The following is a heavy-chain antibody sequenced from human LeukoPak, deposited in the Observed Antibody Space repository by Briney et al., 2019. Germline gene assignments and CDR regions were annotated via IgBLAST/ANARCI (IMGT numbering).Heavy chain of an antibody. J-gene: IGHJ4*02. CDR3: ARRYTASPGERFDY. Sequence: SETLSLTCTVSGGSISTYYWTWIRQPPGKGLEWIGYIYSSGNTNYNPSLSSRVTISLDTSKNQFSLMLRSLTAADTAVYYCARRYTASPGERFDYWGQGIQVTVSS. D-gene: IGHD2-2*02. CDR2: IYSSGNT. V-gene: IGHV4-59*08. CDR1: GGSISTYY.